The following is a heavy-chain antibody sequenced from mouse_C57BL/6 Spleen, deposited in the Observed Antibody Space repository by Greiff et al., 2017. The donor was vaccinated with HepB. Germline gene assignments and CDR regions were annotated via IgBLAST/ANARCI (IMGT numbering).Heavy chain of an antibody. CDR2: IDPETGGT. CDR3: TRSGGSSYVAY. CDR1: GYTFTDYE. V-gene: IGHV1-15*01. Sequence: VQLQQSGAELVRPGASVTLSCTASGYTFTDYEMHWVKQTPVHGLEWIGAIDPETGGTAYNQKFKGKAILTADKSSSTAYMELRSLTSEDSAVYYCTRSGGSSYVAYWGQGTLVTVSA. D-gene: IGHD1-1*01. J-gene: IGHJ3*01.